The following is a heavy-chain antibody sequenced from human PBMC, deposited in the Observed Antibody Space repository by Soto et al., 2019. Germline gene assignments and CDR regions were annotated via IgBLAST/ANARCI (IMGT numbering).Heavy chain of an antibody. CDR1: GGSVSRGIYS. J-gene: IGHJ5*02. V-gene: IGHV4-39*02. CDR2: FYYNEST. D-gene: IGHD2-8*01. Sequence: SETLSLTCPVSGGSVSRGIYSWGWFLQPPGKGLDWIGTFYYNESTHYNPSLESRVTISVDTSKNQFSLKVSSVTAADTAVYYCARVDLYDNRPNWFDPWGQGTLVTVSS. CDR3: ARVDLYDNRPNWFDP.